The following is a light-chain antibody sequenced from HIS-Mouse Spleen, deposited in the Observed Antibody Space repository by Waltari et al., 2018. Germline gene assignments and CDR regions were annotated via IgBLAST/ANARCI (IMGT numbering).Light chain of an antibody. J-gene: IGLJ1*01. Sequence: SYELTQPPSVSVSPGQTARITCSGDALPKQYAYWYQQKPGQAPVLGIYKDRGRPSGIPERFSCSSSGTTVTLTIGGLQSEDEADYYCAAWDDSLNGYVFGTGTKVTVL. CDR1: ALPKQY. CDR3: AAWDDSLNGYV. CDR2: KDR. V-gene: IGLV3-25*02.